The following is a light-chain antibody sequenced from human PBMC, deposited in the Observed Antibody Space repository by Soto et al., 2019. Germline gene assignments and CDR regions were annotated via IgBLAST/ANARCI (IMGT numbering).Light chain of an antibody. CDR3: QQNYGTWT. Sequence: DIQLTQSPSFLSASVGDRVTITCRASQTIGAHLNWYQQKQGKAPKALIYAGSSLHSGVPSRFSGSGSGTDFTLTISSLQPDDFAAYYCQQNYGTWTFGQGTKV. V-gene: IGKV1-39*01. CDR1: QTIGAH. CDR2: AGS. J-gene: IGKJ1*01.